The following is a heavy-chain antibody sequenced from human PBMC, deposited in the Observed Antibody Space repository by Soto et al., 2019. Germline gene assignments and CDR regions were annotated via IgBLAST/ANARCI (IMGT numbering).Heavy chain of an antibody. V-gene: IGHV4-4*02. D-gene: IGHD3-10*01. CDR1: GGSISSSNW. CDR2: IYHSGST. J-gene: IGHJ6*02. Sequence: SETLSLTCAVSGGSISSSNWWSWVRQPPGKGLEWIGEIYHSGSTNYNPSLKSRVTISVDKSKNQFSLKLSSVTAADTAVYYCARGQLLWFGELSEDYYYYGMDVWGQGTTDTVSS. CDR3: ARGQLLWFGELSEDYYYYGMDV.